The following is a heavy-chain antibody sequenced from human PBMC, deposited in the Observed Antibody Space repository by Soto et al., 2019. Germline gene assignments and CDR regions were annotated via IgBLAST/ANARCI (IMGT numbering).Heavy chain of an antibody. CDR1: GGSISSGGYY. Sequence: QVQLQESGPGLVKPSQTLSLTCTVSGGSISSGGYYWSWIRQHPGKGLEWIGYIYYSGSTYYNPSLKRRVTISVDTSKNQFSLKLSSVTAADTAVYYCARVNTAMVTWWFDPWGQGTLVTVSS. V-gene: IGHV4-31*03. CDR3: ARVNTAMVTWWFDP. D-gene: IGHD5-18*01. J-gene: IGHJ5*02. CDR2: IYYSGST.